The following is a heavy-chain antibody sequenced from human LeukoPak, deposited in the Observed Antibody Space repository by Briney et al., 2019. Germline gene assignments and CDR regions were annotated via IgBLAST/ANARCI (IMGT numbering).Heavy chain of an antibody. CDR1: GFTFSSDW. J-gene: IGHJ4*02. D-gene: IGHD3-3*01. V-gene: IGHV3-7*01. Sequence: GGSLRLSCAASGFTFSSDWMSWVRQAPGKGLEWVANIKQDGSEKYYVDSVKGRFTISRDNAKNSLYLQMNSLRAEDTAVYYCERTYYDFWSLYSSYFDHWGQGTLVTVSS. CDR3: ERTYYDFWSLYSSYFDH. CDR2: IKQDGSEK.